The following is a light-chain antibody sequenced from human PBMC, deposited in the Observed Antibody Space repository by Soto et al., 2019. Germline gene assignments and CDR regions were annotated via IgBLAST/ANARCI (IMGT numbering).Light chain of an antibody. V-gene: IGLV2-8*01. CDR3: NSYAGSNSFV. CDR1: GTDVGSYNY. Sequence: QSALTQPPSASGSPGQSVTISCTGTGTDVGSYNYVSWYQQHPGKAPKLVIFEVNKRPSGVPDRFSGSKSGNTASLTVSGLQTEDEADYYCNSYAGSNSFVFGTGTKATV. J-gene: IGLJ1*01. CDR2: EVN.